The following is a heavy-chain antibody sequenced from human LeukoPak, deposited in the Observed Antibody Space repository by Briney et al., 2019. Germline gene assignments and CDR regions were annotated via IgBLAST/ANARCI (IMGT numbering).Heavy chain of an antibody. CDR3: ARGPTAGSGSWAGISGDYYYYGMDV. J-gene: IGHJ6*02. CDR2: IYSGGST. CDR1: GFTVSSNY. Sequence: PGGSLRLSCAASGFTVSSNYMSWVRQAPGKGLEWVSVIYSGGSTYYADSVKGRFTISRDNSKNTLYLQMNSLRAEDTAVYYCARGPTAGSGSWAGISGDYYYYGMDVWGQGTTVTVSS. D-gene: IGHD1-26*01. V-gene: IGHV3-66*01.